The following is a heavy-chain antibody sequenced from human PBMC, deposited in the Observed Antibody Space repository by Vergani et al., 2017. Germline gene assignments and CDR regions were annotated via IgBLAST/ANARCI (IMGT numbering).Heavy chain of an antibody. D-gene: IGHD3-3*01. CDR1: GFTFSSYE. Sequence: EVQLVESGGGLVQPGGSLRLSCAASGFTFSSYEMNWVRQAPGKGLEWVSYISSSGSTIYYADSVKGRFTISRDNAKNSLYLQMNSLRAEDTAFYYCAPMAFWSGYTYFDYWGQGTLVTVSS. CDR3: APMAFWSGYTYFDY. J-gene: IGHJ4*02. CDR2: ISSSGSTI. V-gene: IGHV3-48*03.